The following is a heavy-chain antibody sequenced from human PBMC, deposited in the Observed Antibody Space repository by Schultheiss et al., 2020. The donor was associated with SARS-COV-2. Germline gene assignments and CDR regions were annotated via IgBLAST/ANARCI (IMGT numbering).Heavy chain of an antibody. CDR3: AKDGTMFATVTPFDY. CDR2: ISSNGGST. Sequence: GESLKISCAASGFTFSSYAMSWVRQAPGKGLEWVSAISSNGGSTYYADSVKGRFTISRDNSKNTLYLQMNSLRAEDTAVYYCAKDGTMFATVTPFDYWGQGTLVTVSS. D-gene: IGHD4-17*01. J-gene: IGHJ4*02. V-gene: IGHV3-23*01. CDR1: GFTFSSYA.